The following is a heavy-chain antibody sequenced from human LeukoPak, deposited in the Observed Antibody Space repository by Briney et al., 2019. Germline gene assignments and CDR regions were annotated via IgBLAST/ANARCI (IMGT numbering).Heavy chain of an antibody. Sequence: SETLSLTCNVSGGSISNYYWTWIRQPPGKGLEWIGYVYHNGYTNYNPSLKSRVTISVDTSKNQFSLRLSSVTAADTALYYCARTPTAKSSPLDSWGQGTLVTVSS. CDR2: VYHNGYT. J-gene: IGHJ5*01. CDR1: GGSISNYY. V-gene: IGHV4-59*01. CDR3: ARTPTAKSSPLDS.